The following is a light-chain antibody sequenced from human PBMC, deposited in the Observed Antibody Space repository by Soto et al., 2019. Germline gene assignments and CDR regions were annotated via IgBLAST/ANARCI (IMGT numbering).Light chain of an antibody. Sequence: QSVLTQPASVSGSPGQSITISCIGTSSDVGGYNFVSWYQQHPGKAPKLILYEVSNRPSGVSNRFSGSKSGNTASLTISGLQAEDEADYYCSSYTSSSTLGVFGTGTKVTVL. CDR2: EVS. J-gene: IGLJ1*01. V-gene: IGLV2-14*01. CDR3: SSYTSSSTLGV. CDR1: SSDVGGYNF.